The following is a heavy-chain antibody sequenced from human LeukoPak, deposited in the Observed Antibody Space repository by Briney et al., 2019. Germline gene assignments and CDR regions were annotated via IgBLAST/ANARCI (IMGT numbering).Heavy chain of an antibody. CDR1: GYTFTSYG. J-gene: IGHJ6*02. CDR2: INAYNGNT. D-gene: IGHD3-3*01. V-gene: IGHV1-18*01. CDR3: ARDSNTYYDFWSGYYNGMDV. Sequence: ASVKVSCKASGYTFTSYGISWVRQAPGQGLEWMGWINAYNGNTNYAQKLQGRVTMTTDTSTSTAYMELRSLRSDDTAVYYCARDSNTYYDFWSGYYNGMDVWGQGTTVTVSS.